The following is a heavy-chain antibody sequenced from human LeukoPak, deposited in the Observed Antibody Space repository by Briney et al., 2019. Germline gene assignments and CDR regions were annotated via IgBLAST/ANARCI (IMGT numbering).Heavy chain of an antibody. D-gene: IGHD2-15*01. CDR3: ARIRPVYCSGGSCYFDY. Sequence: SETLSLTCAVYGGSFSGYYWSWIRLPPGKGLEWIGEINHSGSTNYNPSLKSRVTISVDTSKNQFSLKLSSVTAADTAVYYCARIRPVYCSGGSCYFDYWGQGTLVTVSS. CDR2: INHSGST. V-gene: IGHV4-34*01. J-gene: IGHJ4*02. CDR1: GGSFSGYY.